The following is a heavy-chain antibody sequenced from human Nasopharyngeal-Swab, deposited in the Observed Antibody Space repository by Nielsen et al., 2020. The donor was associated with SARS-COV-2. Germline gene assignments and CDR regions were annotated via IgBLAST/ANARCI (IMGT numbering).Heavy chain of an antibody. CDR2: ITDSGDGA. V-gene: IGHV3-23*01. CDR1: GFTFNNYG. J-gene: IGHJ4*02. CDR3: ARERGGGYGDY. Sequence: GGSLRLSCAASGFTFNNYGMSWVRQAPGKGLEWVSAITDSGDGANYADSVKGRFAISRDNAKNSLYLQMNSLTAEDTAVYYCARERGGGYGDYWGQGTLVTVSS. D-gene: IGHD5-12*01.